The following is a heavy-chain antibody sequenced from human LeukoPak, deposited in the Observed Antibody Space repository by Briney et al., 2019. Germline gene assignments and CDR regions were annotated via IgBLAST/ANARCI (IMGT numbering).Heavy chain of an antibody. CDR1: GFTFSSYG. Sequence: GGSLRLSCAASGFTFSSYGMSWVRQAPGKGLEWVSAISGSGGSTYYADSVKGRVTISRDNAKNSLYLQMNSLRAEDTAVYYCARSLLLWFGELPGYMDVWGKGTTVTVSS. J-gene: IGHJ6*03. D-gene: IGHD3-10*01. CDR2: ISGSGGST. V-gene: IGHV3-23*01. CDR3: ARSLLLWFGELPGYMDV.